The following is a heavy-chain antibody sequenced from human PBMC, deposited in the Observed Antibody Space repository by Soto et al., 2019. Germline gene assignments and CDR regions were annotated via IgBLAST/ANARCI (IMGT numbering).Heavy chain of an antibody. CDR2: INPSVGDT. D-gene: IGHD6-19*01. V-gene: IGHV1-46*03. CDR3: VRGLRYRGGWIDF. CDR1: GDGFSTYY. Sequence: GASVNVCWEACGDGFSTYYMHCVRQAPGQGLEWMGVINPSVGDTTYARSFEGRVSMTRDTSTSTVSMELSSLRSEDTAVYFCVRGLRYRGGWIDFWGQGTLVTVSS. J-gene: IGHJ4*02.